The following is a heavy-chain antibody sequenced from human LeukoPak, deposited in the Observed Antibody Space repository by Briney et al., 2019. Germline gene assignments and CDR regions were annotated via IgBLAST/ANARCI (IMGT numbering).Heavy chain of an antibody. CDR1: GFTFSTYA. Sequence: PGASLRLSCAASGFTFSTYAMSWVRQAPGKGLEWVSTLSVSGVTTYYADSVKGRFTIARDNSKNTLYLQMNSLRAEDTAVYYCAKGGPVGYCSGGSCSGYNWFDPWGQGTLVTVSS. J-gene: IGHJ5*02. CDR3: AKGGPVGYCSGGSCSGYNWFDP. D-gene: IGHD2-15*01. CDR2: LSVSGVTT. V-gene: IGHV3-23*01.